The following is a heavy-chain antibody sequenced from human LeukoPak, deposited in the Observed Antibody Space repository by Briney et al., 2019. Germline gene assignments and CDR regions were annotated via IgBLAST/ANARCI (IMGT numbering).Heavy chain of an antibody. J-gene: IGHJ4*02. CDR3: ASGPPFLKYFEY. CDR2: ISVGAEYI. V-gene: IGHV3-23*01. D-gene: IGHD3-3*01. CDR1: GFTFSSYW. Sequence: GGSLTLSCAASGFTFSSYWMTWVRQAPGKGLEWVSTISVGAEYIFYADSVKGRFTISRDDSNNALYLQMHSLRAEDTALYYCASGPPFLKYFEYWGQGTLVTVSS.